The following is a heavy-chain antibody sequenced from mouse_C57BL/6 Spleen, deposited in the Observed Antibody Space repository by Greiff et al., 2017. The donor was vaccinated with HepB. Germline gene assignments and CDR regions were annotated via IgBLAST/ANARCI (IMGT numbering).Heavy chain of an antibody. D-gene: IGHD1-1*01. CDR3: ARWITTVVARAMDY. Sequence: QVQLKESGAELVKPGASVKISCKASGYAFSSYWMNWVKQRPGKGLEWIGQIYPGDGDTNYNGKFKGKATLTADKSSSTAYMQLSSLTSEDSAVYFCARWITTVVARAMDYWGQGTSVTVSS. CDR2: IYPGDGDT. V-gene: IGHV1-80*01. J-gene: IGHJ4*01. CDR1: GYAFSSYW.